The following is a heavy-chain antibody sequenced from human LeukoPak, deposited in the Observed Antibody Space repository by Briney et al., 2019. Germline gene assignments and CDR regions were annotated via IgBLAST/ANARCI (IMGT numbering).Heavy chain of an antibody. CDR1: GYTFTNYG. D-gene: IGHD6-19*01. CDR3: ARLGAVAKRYYYYYMDV. Sequence: ASVKVSCKASGYTFTNYGISWVRQAPGRGLEWMGWISAYNGNTIYAQKFQGRVTMTTDTSTSTAYMELRSLRSDDTAVYYCARLGAVAKRYYYYYMDVWGKGTTVTVSS. CDR2: ISAYNGNT. V-gene: IGHV1-18*01. J-gene: IGHJ6*03.